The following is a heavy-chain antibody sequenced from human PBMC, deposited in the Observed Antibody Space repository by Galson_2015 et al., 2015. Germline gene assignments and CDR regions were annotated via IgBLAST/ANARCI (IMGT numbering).Heavy chain of an antibody. CDR1: GFTFSGSA. CDR2: IRSKANS. Sequence: SLRLSCAASGFTFSGSAMHWVRQASGKGLEWVGRIRSKANSYADSVKGRFTISRDNAKNSLYLQMNSLRAEDTAVYYCARDPGIRFLDLYYYYMDVWGKGTTVTVSS. V-gene: IGHV3-69-1*01. CDR3: ARDPGIRFLDLYYYYMDV. J-gene: IGHJ6*03. D-gene: IGHD3-3*01.